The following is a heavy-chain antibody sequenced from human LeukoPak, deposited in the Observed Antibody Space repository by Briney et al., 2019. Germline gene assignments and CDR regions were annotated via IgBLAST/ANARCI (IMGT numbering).Heavy chain of an antibody. D-gene: IGHD3-3*01. Sequence: GGSLRLSCAASGFTFSNYWMSWVRQAPGKGLEWVANIKQDGSEKYYVDSVKGRFTVSRDNAKNSLYLQMNSLRAEDTAVYYCARVKADFWSGGEVGPPPRIDYWGQGTLVTVSS. CDR2: IKQDGSEK. CDR1: GFTFSNYW. V-gene: IGHV3-7*01. J-gene: IGHJ4*02. CDR3: ARVKADFWSGGEVGPPPRIDY.